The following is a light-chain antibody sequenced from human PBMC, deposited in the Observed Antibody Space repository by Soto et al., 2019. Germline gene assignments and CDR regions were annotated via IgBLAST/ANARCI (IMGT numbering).Light chain of an antibody. J-gene: IGLJ1*01. CDR1: SSDVGGYNY. CDR2: EVT. Sequence: QSALTQPPSASGSPGQSVTISCTGTSSDVGGYNYVSWYQQHPGKAPKVIIYEVTKRPSGVPERFSGSKSGNTPCLTVSGLQAEDEADYYCTSYAGSNNLGVFGTGTKVTVL. V-gene: IGLV2-8*01. CDR3: TSYAGSNNLGV.